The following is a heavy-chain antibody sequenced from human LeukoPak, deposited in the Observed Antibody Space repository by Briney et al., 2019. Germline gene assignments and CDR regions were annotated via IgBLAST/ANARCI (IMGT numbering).Heavy chain of an antibody. CDR1: GFSLSTSGVG. J-gene: IGHJ3*01. CDR2: IYWNDDK. D-gene: IGHD6-13*01. V-gene: IGHV2-5*01. Sequence: SGPTLVNPTQTLTLTCTFSGFSLSTSGVGVGWIRQPPGKALEWLALIYWNDDKRYSPSLKSRLTITKDTSKNQVVLTMTNMDPVDTATYYCALKSSWYAVYAFDFWGQGTMVTVSS. CDR3: ALKSSWYAVYAFDF.